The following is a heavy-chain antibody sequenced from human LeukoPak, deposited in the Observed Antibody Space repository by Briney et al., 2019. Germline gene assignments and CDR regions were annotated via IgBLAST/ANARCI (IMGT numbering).Heavy chain of an antibody. V-gene: IGHV1-18*01. Sequence: ASVKVSCKASGYTFTSYGISWVRQAPGQGLEWMGWISAYNGNTNYAQKLQGRVTMTTDTSTSTAYMELSSLRSEDTAVYYCARGYGDDFWSGYYYFDYWGQGTLVTVSS. CDR3: ARGYGDDFWSGYYYFDY. J-gene: IGHJ4*02. CDR2: ISAYNGNT. D-gene: IGHD3-3*01. CDR1: GYTFTSYG.